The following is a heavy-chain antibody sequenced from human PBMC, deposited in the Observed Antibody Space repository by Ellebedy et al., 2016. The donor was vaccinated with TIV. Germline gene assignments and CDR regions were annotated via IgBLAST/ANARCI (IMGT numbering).Heavy chain of an antibody. CDR1: GGSFSGYY. V-gene: IGHV4-34*01. D-gene: IGHD3-16*01. Sequence: SETLSLXXAVYGGSFSGYYWRWIRQPPGKGLEWIGEINHSGSTNYNPSLKSRVTISVDTSKNQFSLKLSSVTAADTAVYYCARGYDDYVGGIDNWGQGTLVTVSS. CDR2: INHSGST. J-gene: IGHJ4*02. CDR3: ARGYDDYVGGIDN.